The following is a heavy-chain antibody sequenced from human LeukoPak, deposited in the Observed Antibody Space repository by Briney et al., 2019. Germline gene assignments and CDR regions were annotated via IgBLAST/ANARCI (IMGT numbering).Heavy chain of an antibody. CDR3: AKSGYNRFDY. J-gene: IGHJ4*02. Sequence: PGGSLRLSCAGSGFTFSSYSMNWVRQAPGKGLEWVSSISSSSSYIYYADSVKGRFTISRDSSKNTLYRQMNSLRAEDTAVYYCAKSGYNRFDYWGQGTLVTVSS. D-gene: IGHD5-24*01. CDR2: ISSSSSYI. CDR1: GFTFSSYS. V-gene: IGHV3-21*04.